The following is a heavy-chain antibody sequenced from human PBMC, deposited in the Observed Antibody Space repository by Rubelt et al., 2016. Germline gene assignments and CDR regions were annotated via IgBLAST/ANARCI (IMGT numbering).Heavy chain of an antibody. V-gene: IGHV3-21*01. Sequence: YYADSVKGRFTISRDNAKNSLYLQMNSLRAEDTAVYYCARVQQSGYYKGRWFDPWGQGTLVTVSS. CDR3: ARVQQSGYYKGRWFDP. D-gene: IGHD3-3*01. J-gene: IGHJ5*02.